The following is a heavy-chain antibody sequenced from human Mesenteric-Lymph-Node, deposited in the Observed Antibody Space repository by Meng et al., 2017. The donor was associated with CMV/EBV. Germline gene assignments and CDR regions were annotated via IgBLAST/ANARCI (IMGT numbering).Heavy chain of an antibody. V-gene: IGHV3-33*06. J-gene: IGHJ6*02. CDR3: AKVLGPKNYCSSTSCYTNHYYYYGMDV. D-gene: IGHD2-2*02. CDR2: IWYDGSNK. CDR1: GFAFSSYA. Sequence: GGSLRLSCAASGFAFSSYAMTWVRQAPGKGLEWVAVIWYDGSNKYYADSVKGRFTISRDNSKNTLYLQMNSLRAEDTAVYYCAKVLGPKNYCSSTSCYTNHYYYYGMDVWGQGTTVTVSS.